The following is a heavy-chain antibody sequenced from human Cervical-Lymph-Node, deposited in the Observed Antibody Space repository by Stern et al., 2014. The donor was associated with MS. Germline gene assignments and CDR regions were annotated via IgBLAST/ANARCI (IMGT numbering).Heavy chain of an antibody. CDR3: ARGPPYYFDY. CDR2: IWYDGSNK. V-gene: IGHV3-33*01. J-gene: IGHJ4*02. Sequence: VHLVESGGGVVQPGRSLRLSCAASGFTFSSYGMHWVRQAPGKGLEWVAVIWYDGSNKYYADSVKGRFTISRDNSKHTLYLPMNSLRAEDTAVYYCARGPPYYFDYWGQGTLVTVSS. CDR1: GFTFSSYG.